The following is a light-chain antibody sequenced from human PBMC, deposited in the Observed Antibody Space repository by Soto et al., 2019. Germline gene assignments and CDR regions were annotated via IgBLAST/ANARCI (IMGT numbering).Light chain of an antibody. Sequence: QSALTQPASVSGSPGQSITISCTGTSSDVGSYNLVSWYQQHPGKAPKLMIYEGSKRPSGVSNRFSGSKSGNTASLTISGLQAEDEADYYCCSYADSSTYVVFGGGTKVTV. CDR2: EGS. V-gene: IGLV2-23*01. J-gene: IGLJ2*01. CDR1: SSDVGSYNL. CDR3: CSYADSSTYVV.